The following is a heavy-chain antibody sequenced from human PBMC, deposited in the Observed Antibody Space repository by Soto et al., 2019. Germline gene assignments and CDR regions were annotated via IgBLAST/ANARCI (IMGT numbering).Heavy chain of an antibody. D-gene: IGHD6-6*01. J-gene: IGHJ4*02. CDR2: IYYSGST. Sequence: VSGGSISSYYWSWIRQPPGKGLEWIGYIYYSGSTNYNPSLKSRVTISVDTSKNQFSLKLSSVTAADTAVYYCAREGSSSMDPFDYWGQGTLVTVSS. CDR3: AREGSSSMDPFDY. CDR1: GGSISSYY. V-gene: IGHV4-59*01.